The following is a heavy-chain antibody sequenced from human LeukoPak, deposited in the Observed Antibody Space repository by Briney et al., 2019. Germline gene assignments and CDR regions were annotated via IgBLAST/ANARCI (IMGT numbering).Heavy chain of an antibody. CDR3: ARDLGGIIFGGIIATFGY. D-gene: IGHD3-16*02. CDR1: GFTFSNYA. Sequence: GASLRLSCAASGFTFSNYAMSWVRQAPGKGLEWVSAISGSGGSTSYADSVKGRFTISRDNSKNTLFLQVNSLRAEDTAIYYCARDLGGIIFGGIIATFGYWGQGTLVTVSS. V-gene: IGHV3-23*01. CDR2: ISGSGGST. J-gene: IGHJ4*02.